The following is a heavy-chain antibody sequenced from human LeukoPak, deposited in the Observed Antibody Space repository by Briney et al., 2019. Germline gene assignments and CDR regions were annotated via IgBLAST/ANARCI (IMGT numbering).Heavy chain of an antibody. V-gene: IGHV2-5*02. Sequence: SGPTLVKPTQTLTLTCTFSGLSLSTSGVGVGWIRQPPGKALEWLAIIYRDDDKRYSPSLKSRLTITKDTSKNQVVLTMTNMDPVDTATYYCARTNYYGSGSYSSDFDYWGQGTLVTVSS. CDR1: GLSLSTSGVG. D-gene: IGHD3-10*01. CDR3: ARTNYYGSGSYSSDFDY. CDR2: IYRDDDK. J-gene: IGHJ4*02.